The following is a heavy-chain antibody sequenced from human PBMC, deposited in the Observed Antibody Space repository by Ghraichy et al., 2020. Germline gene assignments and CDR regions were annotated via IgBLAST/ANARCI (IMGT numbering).Heavy chain of an antibody. D-gene: IGHD4-23*01. CDR1: GFTFSGYS. Sequence: GGSLRLSCVGSGFTFSGYSMNWVRQSPGKGLEWVSYITSSSRTKSYADSVKGRFTISRDNAQNSLYLQMNSLRDDDTAVYYCARGSTVVRFYYYDGMDVWGQGTTVTVS. CDR3: ARGSTVVRFYYYDGMDV. V-gene: IGHV3-48*02. J-gene: IGHJ6*02. CDR2: ITSSSRTK.